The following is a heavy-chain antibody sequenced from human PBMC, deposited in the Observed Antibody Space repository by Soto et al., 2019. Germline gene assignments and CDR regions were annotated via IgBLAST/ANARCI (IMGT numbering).Heavy chain of an antibody. Sequence: PGGSLRLSCAASGFTFSSHTMNWVRQAPGKGLEWISYITSTSSTKNYADSVKGRFTISGDNANNSLYLQMNSLRDEDTAVYYCARRITMVRGPYYYYAMDVWGQGTTVTVSS. CDR3: ARRITMVRGPYYYYAMDV. CDR2: ITSTSSTK. J-gene: IGHJ6*02. CDR1: GFTFSSHT. V-gene: IGHV3-48*02. D-gene: IGHD3-10*01.